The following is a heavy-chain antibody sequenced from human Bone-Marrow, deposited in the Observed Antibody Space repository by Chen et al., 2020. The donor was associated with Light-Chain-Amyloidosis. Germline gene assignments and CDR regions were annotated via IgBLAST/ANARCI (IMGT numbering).Heavy chain of an antibody. CDR3: AKGTTFDY. D-gene: IGHD2-2*01. CDR2: ISYDGSNK. CDR1: GFTFRSYG. Sequence: QVQLVESGGGVVQPGRSLRLSCAASGFTFRSYGMHWVRQAPGKGLEWVAVISYDGSNKYYADSVKGRFTISRDNSKNTLYLQMNSLRAEDTAVYYCAKGTTFDYWGQGTLVTVSS. J-gene: IGHJ4*02. V-gene: IGHV3-30*18.